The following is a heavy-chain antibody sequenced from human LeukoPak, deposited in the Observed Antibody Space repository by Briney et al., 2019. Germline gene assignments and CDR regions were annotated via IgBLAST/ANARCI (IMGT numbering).Heavy chain of an antibody. V-gene: IGHV3-7*01. D-gene: IGHD1-14*01. CDR3: ARAPDSLPNR. CDR2: IKQDGSEK. Sequence: GGSLRLSCAASGCTFSSYWMSWVRQAPGKGLEWVANIKQDGSEKYYVDSVKGRFTISRDNAKNSLYLQMNSLRAEDTAVYYCARAPDSLPNRWGQGTMVTVSS. CDR1: GCTFSSYW. J-gene: IGHJ3*01.